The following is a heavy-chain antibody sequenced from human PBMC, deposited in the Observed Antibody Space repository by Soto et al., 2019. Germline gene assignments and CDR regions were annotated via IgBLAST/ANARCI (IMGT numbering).Heavy chain of an antibody. CDR3: AKGYVYWVTSPYPDAFDI. V-gene: IGHV3-23*01. J-gene: IGHJ3*02. D-gene: IGHD3-16*01. Sequence: EVQLLESGGGLAQPGGSLRLSCAASGFTFSRYAMNWVRQAPGKGLEWVSTVHVGGGSTFSAESVKGRFTTSRDTSKITLHRHMNSPRTEGTAVYYCAKGYVYWVTSPYPDAFDIWGQATKVTVSS. CDR2: VHVGGGST. CDR1: GFTFSRYA.